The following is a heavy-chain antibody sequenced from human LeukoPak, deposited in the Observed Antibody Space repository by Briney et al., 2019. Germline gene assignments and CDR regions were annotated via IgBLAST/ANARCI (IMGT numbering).Heavy chain of an antibody. V-gene: IGHV3-23*01. D-gene: IGHD2-2*01. CDR3: AKGPVVPAATYYFDY. CDR2: ISGSGGST. J-gene: IGHJ4*02. CDR1: GFTFSSYA. Sequence: GGSLRLSCAASGFTFSSYAMSWVRQAPGKGLEWVSAISGSGGSTYYADSVKGRFTISRDNSKNTLYLQMSSLSAEDTAIYFCAKGPVVPAATYYFDYWRQGALVTVSS.